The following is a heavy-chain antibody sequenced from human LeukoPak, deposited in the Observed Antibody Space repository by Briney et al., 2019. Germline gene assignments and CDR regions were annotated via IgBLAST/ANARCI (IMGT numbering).Heavy chain of an antibody. J-gene: IGHJ6*03. CDR1: GYTFTSYG. Sequence: PGASVKVSCKASGYTFTSYGISWVRQAPGQGLEWMGWISAYNGNTNYAQKLQGRVTMTTDTSTSTAYMELRSLRSDDTAVYYCARWGPGYKFWGPYYYMDVWGKGTTVTISS. V-gene: IGHV1-18*01. CDR3: ARWGPGYKFWGPYYYMDV. D-gene: IGHD5-24*01. CDR2: ISAYNGNT.